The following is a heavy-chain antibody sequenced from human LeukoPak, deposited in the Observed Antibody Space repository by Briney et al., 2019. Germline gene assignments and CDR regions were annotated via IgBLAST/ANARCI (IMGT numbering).Heavy chain of an antibody. D-gene: IGHD7-27*01. CDR1: GFTFSNFG. V-gene: IGHV3-23*01. Sequence: GGSLRLSCAASGFTFSNFGMAWVRQAPGKGLEWVSAIDASGRNTHYAGSVKGRFSISRDNSKNTLILQMNSLRVEDTAVYYCAKALYDSTGDGYWGQGTLVTISS. CDR2: IDASGRNT. J-gene: IGHJ4*02. CDR3: AKALYDSTGDGY.